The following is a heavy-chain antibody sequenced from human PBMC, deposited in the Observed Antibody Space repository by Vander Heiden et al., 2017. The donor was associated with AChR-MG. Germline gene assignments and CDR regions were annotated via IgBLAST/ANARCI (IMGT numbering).Heavy chain of an antibody. V-gene: IGHV1-69*01. CDR1: GGIFNSYP. CDR3: GRPAGTTGTLTYFYMAV. J-gene: IGHJ6*03. Sequence: QVYLVQSGAEVKKPGSSVKVSCKVSGGIFNSYPVSWVRQAPGQGLEWMGGIIPIFGPANYARKFQDRVTITADESTSTVHLELNSLTSQDSAVYYCGRPAGTTGTLTYFYMAVWGTGTTVIVSS. D-gene: IGHD1-1*01. CDR2: IIPIFGPA.